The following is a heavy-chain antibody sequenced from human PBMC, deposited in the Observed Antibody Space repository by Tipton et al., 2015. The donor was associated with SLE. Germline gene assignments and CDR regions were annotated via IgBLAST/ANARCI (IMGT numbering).Heavy chain of an antibody. CDR2: IYHSGIT. Sequence: TLSLTCAVYGGSFSDFYWSWIRQPPGKGLEWIGEIYHSGITNYNPSLKSRVTMSLDKSKIQVSLNLNSVTAADTAVYYCARDLRGNFDYYFDSWGQGALVTVSS. V-gene: IGHV4-34*01. CDR3: ARDLRGNFDYYFDS. CDR1: GGSFSDFY. J-gene: IGHJ4*02.